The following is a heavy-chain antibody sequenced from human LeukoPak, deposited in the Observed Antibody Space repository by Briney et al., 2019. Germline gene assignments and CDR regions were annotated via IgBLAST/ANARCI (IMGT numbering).Heavy chain of an antibody. J-gene: IGHJ4*02. V-gene: IGHV3-7*01. Sequence: PGGSLRLSCAASEFTFSHYWMTWVRQAPGKGLEWVAQINQDGSEEYYMDSVKARFTISRDNAKNSVFLQMNSLRAEDTAVYYCVRDGGVSGYDLLDYWGQGTLVTVSS. CDR2: INQDGSEE. D-gene: IGHD5-12*01. CDR1: EFTFSHYW. CDR3: VRDGGVSGYDLLDY.